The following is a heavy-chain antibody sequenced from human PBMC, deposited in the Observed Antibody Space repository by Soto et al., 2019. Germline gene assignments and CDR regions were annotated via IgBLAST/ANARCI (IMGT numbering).Heavy chain of an antibody. CDR3: ARDMDYYESSGYGDY. V-gene: IGHV3-30-3*01. D-gene: IGHD3-22*01. Sequence: QVQLVESGGGVVQPGRSLRLSCAASGFTFSSYAMHWVRQAPGKGLEWVAVISYDGSNKYYADSVKGRFTISRDNSKNTLYLQMNSLRAEDTAVYYCARDMDYYESSGYGDYWGQGTLVTVSS. J-gene: IGHJ4*02. CDR2: ISYDGSNK. CDR1: GFTFSSYA.